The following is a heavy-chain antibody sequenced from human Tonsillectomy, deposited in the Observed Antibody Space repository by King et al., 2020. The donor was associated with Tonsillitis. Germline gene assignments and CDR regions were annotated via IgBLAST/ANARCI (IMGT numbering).Heavy chain of an antibody. CDR1: GFTFRSYG. J-gene: IGHJ4*02. D-gene: IGHD4-17*01. CDR2: ISYDGYNQ. Sequence: VQLVESGGGVVQPGRSVRLSCAASGFTFRSYGMHWVRQAPGKGLEWVAVISYDGYNQYYADSVKGRFTISRDNSKNTLSLQMSSLTVADTAVYYCARSEGYGDYGFDYWGQGTLVTVSS. CDR3: ARSEGYGDYGFDY. V-gene: IGHV3-33*05.